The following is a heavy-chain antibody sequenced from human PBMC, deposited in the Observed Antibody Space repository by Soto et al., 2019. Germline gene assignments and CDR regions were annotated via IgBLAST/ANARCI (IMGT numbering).Heavy chain of an antibody. CDR2: ISGYNGNT. Sequence: ASVKVSCKASGYTFTNYGISWVRQAPGQGPEWMGWISGYNGNTKYARKVQGRVTLTTDTSASTAHMELRGLRSDDTAVYYCARGGSSWSAEYYEHWGRGTLVTVSS. CDR3: ARGGSSWSAEYYEH. D-gene: IGHD6-13*01. J-gene: IGHJ1*01. V-gene: IGHV1-18*01. CDR1: GYTFTNYG.